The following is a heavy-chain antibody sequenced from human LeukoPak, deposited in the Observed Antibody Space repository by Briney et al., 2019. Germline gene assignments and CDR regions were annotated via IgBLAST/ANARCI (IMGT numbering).Heavy chain of an antibody. CDR1: GGTFSSYA. D-gene: IGHD6-13*01. V-gene: IGHV1-69*13. CDR3: ASVAAAGTVEYFQH. Sequence: SVKVSCKASGGTFSSYAISWVRQAPGQGLEWMGGIIPIFGTANYAQKFQGRVTITADESTSTAYMELSSLRSEDTAVYYCASVAAAGTVEYFQHWGQGTLVTVSS. CDR2: IIPIFGTA. J-gene: IGHJ1*01.